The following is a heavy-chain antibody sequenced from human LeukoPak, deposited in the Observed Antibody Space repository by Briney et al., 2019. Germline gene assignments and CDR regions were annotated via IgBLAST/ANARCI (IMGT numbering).Heavy chain of an antibody. Sequence: GGSLRLSCAASGSTFSSYWMHWVRQAPGKGLVWVSRIYSDGSSTNYADSVKGRFTISRDNFKNTLYLQMNSLRAEDTAVYYCARALDGSGSRSFDYWGQGTLVTVSS. D-gene: IGHD3-10*01. CDR1: GSTFSSYW. J-gene: IGHJ4*02. V-gene: IGHV3-74*01. CDR2: IYSDGSST. CDR3: ARALDGSGSRSFDY.